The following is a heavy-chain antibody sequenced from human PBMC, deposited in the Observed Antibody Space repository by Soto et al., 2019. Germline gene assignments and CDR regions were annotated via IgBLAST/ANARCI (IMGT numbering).Heavy chain of an antibody. V-gene: IGHV3-23*01. CDR3: AKDDLRFVGPHNYFDH. CDR2: VSASGASA. CDR1: GFTFSGFA. D-gene: IGHD3-3*01. Sequence: EVQLLESGGGLVQPGESLRLSCAASGFTFSGFAMNWVRRAPGKGLEWVATVSASGASAYYADSVKGHFTISRDNSKNTLYLQIASLRDDDSAIYYCAKDDLRFVGPHNYFDHWGPGILVTVSS. J-gene: IGHJ4*02.